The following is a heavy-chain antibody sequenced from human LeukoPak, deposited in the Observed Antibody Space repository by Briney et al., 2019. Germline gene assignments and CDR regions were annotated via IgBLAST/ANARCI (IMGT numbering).Heavy chain of an antibody. CDR3: AKVTEYSSSGGYFDY. J-gene: IGHJ4*02. CDR1: GFTFSSYA. CDR2: ISGSGGST. D-gene: IGHD6-13*01. Sequence: GGSLRLSCAASGFTFSSYAMSWVRQAPGKGLGWVSAISGSGGSTYYADSVKGRFTISRDNSKNTLYLQMNSLRAEDTAVYYCAKVTEYSSSGGYFDYWGQGTLVTVSS. V-gene: IGHV3-23*01.